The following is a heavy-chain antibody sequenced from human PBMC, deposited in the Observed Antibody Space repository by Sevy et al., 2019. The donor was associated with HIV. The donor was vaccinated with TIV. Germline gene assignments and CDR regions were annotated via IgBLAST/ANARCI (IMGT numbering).Heavy chain of an antibody. CDR3: ARGGRVAINFDY. V-gene: IGHV4-34*01. D-gene: IGHD2-21*01. Sequence: SETLSLTCAVYGGSFSGYYWSWIRQPPGKGLEWIGEINHSGSTNYNPSLKSRVTISVDTSKNQFSLKLSSVTAADTAVYYCARGGRVAINFDYRGQGTLVTVSS. CDR2: INHSGST. J-gene: IGHJ4*02. CDR1: GGSFSGYY.